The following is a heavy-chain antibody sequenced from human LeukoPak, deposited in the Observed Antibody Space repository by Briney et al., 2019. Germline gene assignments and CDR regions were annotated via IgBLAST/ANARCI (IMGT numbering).Heavy chain of an antibody. Sequence: GGSLRLSCAASGFTFSSYAMHWVRQAPGKGLEWVAVISYDGSNKYYADSVKGRFTISRDNSKNTLYLQMNSLRAEDTAVYYCASPIGLLHYYFDYWGQGTLVTVSS. CDR1: GFTFSSYA. CDR3: ASPIGLLHYYFDY. J-gene: IGHJ4*02. D-gene: IGHD2-21*02. V-gene: IGHV3-30*01. CDR2: ISYDGSNK.